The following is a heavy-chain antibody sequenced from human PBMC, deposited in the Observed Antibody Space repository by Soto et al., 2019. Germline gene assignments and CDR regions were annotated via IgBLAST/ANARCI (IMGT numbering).Heavy chain of an antibody. D-gene: IGHD6-19*01. V-gene: IGHV4-59*01. CDR1: GGSISSYY. J-gene: IGHJ5*02. CDR3: ARDTRRIAVAGTGWFDP. CDR2: IYYSGST. Sequence: LSLTCTVSGGSISSYYWSWIRQPPGKGLEWIGYIYYSGSTNYNPSLKSRVTISVDTSKNQFSLKLSSVTAADTAVYYCARDTRRIAVAGTGWFDPWGQGTLVTVSS.